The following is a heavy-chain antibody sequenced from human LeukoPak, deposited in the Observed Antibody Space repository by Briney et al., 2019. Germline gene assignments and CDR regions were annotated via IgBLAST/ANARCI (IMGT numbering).Heavy chain of an antibody. V-gene: IGHV1-46*02. Sequence: ASVKVSCKASGYNFNDYYIYWVRQAPGHGLESMGYIHPDGGSTNYAQKFQGRVTMTRDMSTSTVYMEVSSLRSEDTAVYYCARDATGGLQLDYWGQGTLVTVSS. CDR3: ARDATGGLQLDY. CDR2: IHPDGGST. D-gene: IGHD1-14*01. J-gene: IGHJ4*02. CDR1: GYNFNDYY.